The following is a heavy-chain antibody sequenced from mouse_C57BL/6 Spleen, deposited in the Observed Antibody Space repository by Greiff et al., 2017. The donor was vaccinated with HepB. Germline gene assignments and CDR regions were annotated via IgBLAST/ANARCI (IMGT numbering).Heavy chain of an antibody. V-gene: IGHV1-64*01. J-gene: IGHJ2*01. CDR3: SRPPIYYYGSSYHFDY. CDR2: IHPNSGST. CDR1: GYTFTSYW. D-gene: IGHD1-1*01. Sequence: QVQLQQPGAELVKPGASVKLSCKASGYTFTSYWMHWVKQRPGQGLEWIGMIHPNSGSTNYNEKFKSKATLTVDKSYSTAYMQLSSLTSEDSAVYFCSRPPIYYYGSSYHFDYWCQGPTLTVSS.